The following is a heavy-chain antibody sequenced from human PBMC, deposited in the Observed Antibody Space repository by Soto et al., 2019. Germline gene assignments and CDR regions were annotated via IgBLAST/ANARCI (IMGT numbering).Heavy chain of an antibody. CDR2: ISSDGSNK. V-gene: IGHV3-30*18. D-gene: IGHD5-18*01. J-gene: IGHJ6*02. CDR1: GSTFSSYG. Sequence: HPGGSLRLSCAASGSTFSSYGIHWVRQAPGKGLEWVAVISSDGSNKDYADSVEGRFTISRDNFKNTLYLQMNSLRAEDTAVYHCAKERYAQLWLEDYGMDVWGQGATVTVSS. CDR3: AKERYAQLWLEDYGMDV.